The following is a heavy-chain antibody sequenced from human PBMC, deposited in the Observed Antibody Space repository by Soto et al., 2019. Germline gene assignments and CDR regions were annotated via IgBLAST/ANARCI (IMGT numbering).Heavy chain of an antibody. CDR3: ARIQLWSSFDY. Sequence: QVPLQQWGAGLLKPSETLSLTCAVYGGSFSGYYWSWIRQPPGKGLEWIGEINHSGRTNYNPARKRRVTISVDTYQNQFSLKLGSVTAADTAVYDWARIQLWSSFDYWGQGTLVTVAS. CDR1: GGSFSGYY. V-gene: IGHV4-34*01. CDR2: INHSGRT. D-gene: IGHD5-18*01. J-gene: IGHJ4*02.